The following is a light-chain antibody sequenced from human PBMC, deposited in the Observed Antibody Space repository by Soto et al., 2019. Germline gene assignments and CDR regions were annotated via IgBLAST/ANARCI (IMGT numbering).Light chain of an antibody. CDR2: GNS. Sequence: QLVLTHPPSVSGAPGQRVTISCTGSSSNIGAGYDVHWYQQLPGTAPKLLIYGNSNRPSGVTDRFSGSKSGTSASLAITGLQAEDEADYYCQSYDSSLSAFYVFGTGTKLTVL. J-gene: IGLJ1*01. CDR3: QSYDSSLSAFYV. CDR1: SSNIGAGYD. V-gene: IGLV1-40*01.